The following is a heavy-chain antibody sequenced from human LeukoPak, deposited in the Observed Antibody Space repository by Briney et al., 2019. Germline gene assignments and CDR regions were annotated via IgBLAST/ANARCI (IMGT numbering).Heavy chain of an antibody. J-gene: IGHJ4*02. V-gene: IGHV3-30*19. CDR3: ARGGEYSSGWYGGVFDY. CDR1: GFTFSNYG. Sequence: GGSLRLSCAASGFTFSNYGMHWVRQAPGKGLEWVAVISYDGSNKYYADSVKGRFTISRDNSKNTLYLQMNSLRAEDTAVYYCARGGEYSSGWYGGVFDYWGQGTLVTVSS. CDR2: ISYDGSNK. D-gene: IGHD6-19*01.